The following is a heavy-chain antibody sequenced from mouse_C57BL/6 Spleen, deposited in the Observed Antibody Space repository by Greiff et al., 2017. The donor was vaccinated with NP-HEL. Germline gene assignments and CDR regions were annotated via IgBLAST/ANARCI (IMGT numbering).Heavy chain of an antibody. D-gene: IGHD1-1*01. CDR1: GFTFNTYA. CDR3: VGDGPTGYCYFDV. V-gene: IGHV10-3*01. Sequence: DVQLVESGGGLVQPKGSLKLSCAASGFTFNTYAMHWVRQAPGKGLEWVARIRSKGSNYATYYADSVKDRFTISRDDSQSMLYLQMNNLKTEDTAMYYCVGDGPTGYCYFDVWGTGTTVTVSS. J-gene: IGHJ1*03. CDR2: IRSKGSNYAT.